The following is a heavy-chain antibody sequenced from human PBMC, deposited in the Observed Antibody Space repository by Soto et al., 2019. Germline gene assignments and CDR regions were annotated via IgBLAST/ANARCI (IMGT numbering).Heavy chain of an antibody. J-gene: IGHJ6*02. V-gene: IGHV1-3*01. CDR3: ARDYDDYVWGSYCMDV. CDR2: INAGNGNT. CDR1: GYTFTSYA. D-gene: IGHD3-16*01. Sequence: QVQLVQSGAEVKKPGASVKVSCKASGYTFTSYAMHWVRQAPGQRLEWLGWINAGNGNTKYSQKFQGRVTITRDTSASTAYMELSSLRSEDTAVYYCARDYDDYVWGSYCMDVWGQGTTVTVSS.